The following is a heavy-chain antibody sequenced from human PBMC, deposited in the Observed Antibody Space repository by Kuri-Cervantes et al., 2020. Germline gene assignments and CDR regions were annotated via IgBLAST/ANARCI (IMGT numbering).Heavy chain of an antibody. CDR1: GFTFSSYW. CDR2: IKHDGSEK. V-gene: IGHV3-7*03. D-gene: IGHD3-10*01. Sequence: GESLKISCAASGFTFSSYWMTWVRQAPGKGLEWVANIKHDGSEKHYVDSVKGRFTVSRDNAKNSLYLQMNSLRAEDTAVYYCARGEGAGYWGQGTLVTVSS. J-gene: IGHJ4*02. CDR3: ARGEGAGY.